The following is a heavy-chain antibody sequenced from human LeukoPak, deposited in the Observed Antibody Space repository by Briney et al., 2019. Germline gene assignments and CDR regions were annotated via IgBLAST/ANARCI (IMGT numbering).Heavy chain of an antibody. J-gene: IGHJ4*02. V-gene: IGHV3-30*03. CDR1: GFTFSSYG. Sequence: PGGSLRLSCAASGFTFSSYGMHWVRQAPGKGLEWVAVISYDGSNKYYADSVKGRFTISRDNSKNTLYLQMNSLRAEDTAVYYCARADYDILTGYDYWGQGTLVTVSS. CDR2: ISYDGSNK. D-gene: IGHD3-9*01. CDR3: ARADYDILTGYDY.